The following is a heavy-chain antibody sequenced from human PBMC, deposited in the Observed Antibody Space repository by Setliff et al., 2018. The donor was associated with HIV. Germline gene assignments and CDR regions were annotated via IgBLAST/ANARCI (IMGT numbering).Heavy chain of an antibody. Sequence: GSLRLSCETSGFTFGDFCMNWVRQAPGKGLEWISYISSKRTSIYYADSVKGRFTISRDNSKNTLYLQMISLRADDTAVYYCARSRAAGFDYWGQGTLVTVSS. CDR2: ISSKRTSI. V-gene: IGHV3-48*01. CDR3: ARSRAAGFDY. CDR1: GFTFGDFC. D-gene: IGHD6-13*01. J-gene: IGHJ4*02.